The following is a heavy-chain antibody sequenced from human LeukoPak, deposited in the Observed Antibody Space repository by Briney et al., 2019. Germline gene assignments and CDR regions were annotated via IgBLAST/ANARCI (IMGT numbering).Heavy chain of an antibody. CDR2: INPNSGGT. CDR1: GYTFTGYY. V-gene: IGHV1-2*06. CDR3: ARDRTVTVYYYYMDV. D-gene: IGHD4-17*01. J-gene: IGHJ6*03. Sequence: ASVKVSCKASGYTFTGYYMHWVRQALGQGLEWMGRINPNSGGTNYAQKFQGRVTMTRDTSISTAYMELSRLRSDDTAVYYCARDRTVTVYYYYMDVWGKGTTVTVSS.